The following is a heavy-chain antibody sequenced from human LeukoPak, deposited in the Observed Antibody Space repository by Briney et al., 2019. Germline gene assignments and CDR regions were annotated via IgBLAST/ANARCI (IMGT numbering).Heavy chain of an antibody. CDR3: ARAVVVPAAVNWFDP. J-gene: IGHJ5*02. Sequence: ASVKVSCKASGGTFSSYAISWVRQAPGQGLEWMGGIIPIFGTANYAQKFQGRVTITADESTSTAYMELGSLRSEDTAVYYCARAVVVPAAVNWFDPWGQGTLVTVSS. CDR1: GGTFSSYA. D-gene: IGHD2-2*01. CDR2: IIPIFGTA. V-gene: IGHV1-69*01.